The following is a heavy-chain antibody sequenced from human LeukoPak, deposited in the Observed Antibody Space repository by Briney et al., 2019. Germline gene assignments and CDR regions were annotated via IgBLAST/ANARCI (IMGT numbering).Heavy chain of an antibody. J-gene: IGHJ6*02. CDR1: GYTFTSYD. D-gene: IGHD1-1*01. CDR3: ARWNWNYYYYYGMDV. Sequence: ASVKVSCKASGYTFTSYDINWVRPATGQGLEWMGWMNPNSGNTGYAQKFQGRVTMTRNTSISTAYMELSSLRSEDTAVNYCARWNWNYYYYYGMDVWGQGTTVTVSS. V-gene: IGHV1-8*01. CDR2: MNPNSGNT.